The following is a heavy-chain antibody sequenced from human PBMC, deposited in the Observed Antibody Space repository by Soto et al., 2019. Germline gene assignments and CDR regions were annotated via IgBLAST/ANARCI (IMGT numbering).Heavy chain of an antibody. CDR1: GFTVSSNY. Sequence: GGALRLSCAASGFTVSSNYMSWVRQAPGKGLEWVAVIHSGGSTYYADSVKGRFTISRDNSKSTLYLQMNRLGAEDTAVYYCARDFVVGGPTINYYYGIDVWGQGTTVTVSS. CDR3: ARDFVVGGPTINYYYGIDV. V-gene: IGHV3-53*01. CDR2: IHSGGST. J-gene: IGHJ6*02. D-gene: IGHD1-26*01.